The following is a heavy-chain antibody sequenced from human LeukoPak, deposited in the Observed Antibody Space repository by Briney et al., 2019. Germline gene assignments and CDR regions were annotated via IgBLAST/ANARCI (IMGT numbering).Heavy chain of an antibody. CDR2: IYYSGST. J-gene: IGHJ4*02. Sequence: SETLSLTCTVAGAYLTTTGSYWTWIRQPPGKGLEWIGYIYYSGSTNYNPSLKSRVTISVDTSKNQFSLKLSSVTAADTAVYYCARQRGYSYGSRGYFDYWGQGTLVTVSS. CDR1: GAYLTTTGSY. D-gene: IGHD5-18*01. CDR3: ARQRGYSYGSRGYFDY. V-gene: IGHV4-61*08.